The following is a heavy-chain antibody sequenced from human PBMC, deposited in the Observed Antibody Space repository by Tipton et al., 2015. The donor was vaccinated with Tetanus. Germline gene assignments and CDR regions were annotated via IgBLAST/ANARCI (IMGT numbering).Heavy chain of an antibody. D-gene: IGHD3-16*01. CDR1: GASISSGGYF. V-gene: IGHV4-31*03. CDR2: IYYSGGT. J-gene: IGHJ5*02. Sequence: TLSLTCSVSGASISSGGYFWNWIRHRPGKGLAWVGYIYYSGGTFYNPSLKSRVTITEDTCNNHFSLRLSSVTDADTAVYYRAGGEGGCRVARFNRFGPWGQGTLVPVSS. CDR3: AGGEGGCRVARFNRFGP.